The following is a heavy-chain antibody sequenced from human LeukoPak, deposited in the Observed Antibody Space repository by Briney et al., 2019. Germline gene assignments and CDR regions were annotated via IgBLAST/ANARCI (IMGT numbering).Heavy chain of an antibody. Sequence: SETLSLTCTVSGGSISSGSYYWSWIRQPAGKGLEWIGRIYTSGSTNYNPSLKSRVTISVDTSKNQFSLKLSSVTAADTAVYYCARGLSYPNWFDPWGQGTLVTVSS. V-gene: IGHV4-61*02. CDR3: ARGLSYPNWFDP. CDR1: GGSISSGSYY. J-gene: IGHJ5*02. CDR2: IYTSGST. D-gene: IGHD2-2*01.